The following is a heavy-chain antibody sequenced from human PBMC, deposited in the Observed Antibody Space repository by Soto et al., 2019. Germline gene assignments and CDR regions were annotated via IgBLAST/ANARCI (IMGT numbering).Heavy chain of an antibody. CDR1: GYTFFTYD. Sequence: ASVKVSCKASGYTFFTYDISWVRQAPGQGLEWMGWISTYSGDTKYAQKFQGRVTMTTDTSTTTAYLELRSLRSDDTAVYYCARHHGPTTSENWFDPWGQGTLVTVSS. CDR2: ISTYSGDT. V-gene: IGHV1-18*01. D-gene: IGHD5-12*01. CDR3: ARHHGPTTSENWFDP. J-gene: IGHJ5*02.